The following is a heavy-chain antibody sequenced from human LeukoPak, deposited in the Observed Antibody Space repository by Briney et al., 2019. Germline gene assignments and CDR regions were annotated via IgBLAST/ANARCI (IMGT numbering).Heavy chain of an antibody. CDR2: IFGDATGA. Sequence: PGGPLRLSCTASGFTIGNRWLHWVRQAPRRGLVWVARIFGDATGASYADSVKGPFSISSDNAKKTLYLEINNLSVGDTGAVYCARGHVFGSIQHWDNWGQETLAIVSS. J-gene: IGHJ4*02. CDR3: ARGHVFGSIQHWDN. D-gene: IGHD3-10*01. CDR1: GFTIGNRW. V-gene: IGHV3-74*01.